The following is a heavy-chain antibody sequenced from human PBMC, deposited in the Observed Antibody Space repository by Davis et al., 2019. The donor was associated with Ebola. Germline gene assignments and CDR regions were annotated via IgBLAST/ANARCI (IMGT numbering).Heavy chain of an antibody. CDR1: GGSFSAYY. Sequence: SETLSLTCAVYGGSFSAYYWSWIRQAPGKGLEWIGEIAHSGSTNYNPSLKSRLTISVDTSKNQFSLKVSSVTAADTAVYYCARGALIAAAGTGKDFDYWGQGTLVAVSS. J-gene: IGHJ4*02. CDR2: IAHSGST. D-gene: IGHD6-13*01. CDR3: ARGALIAAAGTGKDFDY. V-gene: IGHV4-34*01.